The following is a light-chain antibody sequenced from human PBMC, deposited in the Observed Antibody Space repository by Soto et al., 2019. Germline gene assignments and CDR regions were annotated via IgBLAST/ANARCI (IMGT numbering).Light chain of an antibody. J-gene: IGKJ4*01. CDR1: QSISSY. CDR3: QQSYSTPLT. V-gene: IGKV1-39*01. CDR2: AAS. Sequence: DIQMTQSPSSLSASLGDRVTITCRESQSISSYLNWYQQKPGTATKLLIYAASSLQSGVPSRFSGSGSGTDFTLTISSLQPEDFATYYCQQSYSTPLTFGGGTKVEIK.